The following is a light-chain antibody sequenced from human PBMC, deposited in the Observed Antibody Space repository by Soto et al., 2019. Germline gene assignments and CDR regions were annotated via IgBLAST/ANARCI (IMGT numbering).Light chain of an antibody. CDR3: AAWDDSLNGWV. CDR1: NSNIGTNP. Sequence: QSALTQPHSASGTPGQRVTISCSGSNSNIGTNPVNWYQHLPGTAPKLLVYSNYQRPSGVPDRFSGSRSGTSASLAISGLQSEDEADYYCAAWDDSLNGWVFGGGTKVTVL. J-gene: IGLJ3*02. V-gene: IGLV1-44*01. CDR2: SNY.